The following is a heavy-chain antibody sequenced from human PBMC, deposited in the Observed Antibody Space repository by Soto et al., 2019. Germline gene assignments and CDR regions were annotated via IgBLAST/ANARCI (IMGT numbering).Heavy chain of an antibody. J-gene: IGHJ1*01. Sequence: SETLSLTCTVSGGSISSYYWSWIRQPPGKGLEWIGYIYYSGSTNYNPSLKSRVTISVDTSKNQFSLKLSSVTAADTAVYYCARDRGSSSWYVGYFQHWGQGTLVTVSS. CDR3: ARDRGSSSWYVGYFQH. CDR1: GGSISSYY. D-gene: IGHD6-13*01. V-gene: IGHV4-59*01. CDR2: IYYSGST.